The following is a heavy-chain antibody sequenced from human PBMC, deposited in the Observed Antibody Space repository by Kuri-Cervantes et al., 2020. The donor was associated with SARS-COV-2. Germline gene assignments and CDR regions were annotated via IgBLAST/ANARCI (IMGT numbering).Heavy chain of an antibody. V-gene: IGHV4-59*12. Sequence: ESLKISCTVSGGSISSYYWSWIRQPPGKGLEWIGYIYHSGGTHYNPSLNSRVTMSLDRSKNQFSLKLSSLTAADTAVYYCARVVQWRLLSDDYYYMDVWGKGTTGTASS. CDR1: GGSISSYY. D-gene: IGHD6-25*01. CDR3: ARVVQWRLLSDDYYYMDV. J-gene: IGHJ6*03. CDR2: IYHSGGT.